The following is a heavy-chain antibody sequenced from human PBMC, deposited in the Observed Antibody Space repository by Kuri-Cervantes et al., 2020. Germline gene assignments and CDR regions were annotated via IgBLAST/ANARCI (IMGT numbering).Heavy chain of an antibody. CDR3: ATSSSAGRITVFGVLGPRELRH. CDR2: INHSGST. D-gene: IGHD3-3*01. J-gene: IGHJ1*01. CDR1: GGSISSYY. V-gene: IGHV4-34*01. Sequence: SETLSLTCTVSGGSISSYYWSWIRQPPGKGLEWIGEINHSGSTNYNPSLKSRVTISVDTSKNQFSLKLSSVIAADTAVYYCATSSSAGRITVFGVLGPRELRHWGQGTLVTVSS.